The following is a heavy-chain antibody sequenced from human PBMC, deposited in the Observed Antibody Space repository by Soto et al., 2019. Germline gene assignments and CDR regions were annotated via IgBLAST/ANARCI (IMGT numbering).Heavy chain of an antibody. J-gene: IGHJ5*02. CDR3: AKDALAAAGTGGWFDP. CDR2: ISYDGSNK. V-gene: IGHV3-30*18. Sequence: QVQLVESGGGVVQPGRSLRLSCAASGFTFSSYGMHWVRQAPGKGLEWVAVISYDGSNKYYADSVKGRFTISRDNSKNTLYLQMNSLRAEDTAVYYCAKDALAAAGTGGWFDPWGQGTLVTVSS. D-gene: IGHD6-13*01. CDR1: GFTFSSYG.